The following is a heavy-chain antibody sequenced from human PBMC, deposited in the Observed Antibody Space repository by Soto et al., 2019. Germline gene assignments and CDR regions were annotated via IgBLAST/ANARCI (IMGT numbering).Heavy chain of an antibody. Sequence: VPLVESGGGVVQPGRSLRLSCAASGFTFSSYGMHWVRQAPGKGLEWVALISNDGSNKYYADSVKGRFTISRDNSKNTLHLQMNSLRAEDTAVYYCAKEGRYGDYGNYWGQGSLVTVSS. D-gene: IGHD4-17*01. CDR2: ISNDGSNK. CDR1: GFTFSSYG. J-gene: IGHJ4*02. V-gene: IGHV3-30*18. CDR3: AKEGRYGDYGNY.